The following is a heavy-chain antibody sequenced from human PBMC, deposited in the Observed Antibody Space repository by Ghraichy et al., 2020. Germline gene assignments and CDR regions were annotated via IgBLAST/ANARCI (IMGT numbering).Heavy chain of an antibody. D-gene: IGHD3-22*01. V-gene: IGHV3-15*05. Sequence: GGSLRLSCVASGFTFSNAWMSWVRQAPGKGLEWVGRIKSKTHGGTTDYAAPVKGRFTISRDDSKNTLYLQMNSLKTEDTAVYYCGSGYYNPTTAYFDYWGQGILVTVSS. CDR1: GFTFSNAW. J-gene: IGHJ4*02. CDR2: IKSKTHGGTT. CDR3: GSGYYNPTTAYFDY.